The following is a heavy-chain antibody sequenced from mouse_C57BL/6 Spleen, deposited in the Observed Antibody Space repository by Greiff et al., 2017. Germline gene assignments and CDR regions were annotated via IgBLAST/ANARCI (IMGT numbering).Heavy chain of an antibody. CDR1: GYSFTDYN. D-gene: IGHD2-12*01. Sequence: EVQLQQSGPELVKPGASVKISCKASGYSFTDYNMNWVKQSNGKSLEWIGVINPNYGTTSYNQKFKGKATLTVAQSPSTAYMQLNSLTSDDSEVDYCARDSYYPFAYWGQGTLVTVSA. V-gene: IGHV1-39*01. CDR2: INPNYGTT. CDR3: ARDSYYPFAY. J-gene: IGHJ3*01.